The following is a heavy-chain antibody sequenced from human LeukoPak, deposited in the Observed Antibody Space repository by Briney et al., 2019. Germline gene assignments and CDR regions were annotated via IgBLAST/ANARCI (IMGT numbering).Heavy chain of an antibody. CDR2: ISYDGSNK. CDR3: ARVSSSWPRRMTNGAFDI. V-gene: IGHV3-30*04. CDR1: GFTFSSYA. J-gene: IGHJ3*02. Sequence: AGGFLRLSCAASGFTFSSYAMHWVRQAPGKGLEWVAVISYDGSNKYYADSVKGRFTISRDNSKNTLYLQMNSLRAEDTAVYYCARVSSSWPRRMTNGAFDIWGQGTMVTVSS. D-gene: IGHD6-13*01.